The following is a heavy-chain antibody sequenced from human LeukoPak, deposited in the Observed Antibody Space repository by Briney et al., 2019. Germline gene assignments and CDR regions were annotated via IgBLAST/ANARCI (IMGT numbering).Heavy chain of an antibody. V-gene: IGHV3-53*01. CDR2: IYTGGST. J-gene: IGHJ6*03. CDR3: AKVRPHPIIDV. Sequence: PGGSLRLSCAASGFTVSSNYMSWVRQAPGKGLEWVSVIYTGGSTYYADSVKCRLTISRDNSKNTLYLQMNSLRAEDTAVYYCAKVRPHPIIDVWGKGTTVTVSS. D-gene: IGHD6-6*01. CDR1: GFTVSSNY.